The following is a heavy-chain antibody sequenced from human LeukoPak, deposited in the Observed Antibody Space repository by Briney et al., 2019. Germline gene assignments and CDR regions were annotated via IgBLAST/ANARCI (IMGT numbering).Heavy chain of an antibody. CDR3: ARVGPGRYNWNDVDYTIFGVVIIPGAFDI. D-gene: IGHD3-3*01. J-gene: IGHJ3*02. Sequence: SETLSLTCTVSGGSISSGSYYWSWIRQPPGKGLEWIGEINHSGSTNYNPSLKSRVTISVDTSKNQFSLKLSSVTAADTAVYYCARVGPGRYNWNDVDYTIFGVVIIPGAFDIWGQGTMVTVSS. V-gene: IGHV4-39*07. CDR2: INHSGST. CDR1: GGSISSGSYY.